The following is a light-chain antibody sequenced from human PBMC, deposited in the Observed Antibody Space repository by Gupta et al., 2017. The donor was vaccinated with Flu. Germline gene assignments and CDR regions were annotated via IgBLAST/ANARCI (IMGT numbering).Light chain of an antibody. CDR3: YSTDNSGYQRV. CDR1: ALSRKY. J-gene: IGLJ1*01. Sequence: SDELTQSPSAAVSPGQTARTTCSGEALSRKYVYWYQQKSGQAPVLVIYEDNKRPSGIPERFSGSNSGTMATLTISGAQVDDEADYYCYSTDNSGYQRVFGSGTKVTVL. CDR2: EDN. V-gene: IGLV3-10*01.